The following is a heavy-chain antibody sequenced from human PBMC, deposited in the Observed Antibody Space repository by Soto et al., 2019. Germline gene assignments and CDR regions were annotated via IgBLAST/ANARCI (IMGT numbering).Heavy chain of an antibody. CDR3: ARFYGSGSFPYDY. Sequence: QVQLVQSGAEVKKPGASVKVSCKASGYTFTGYSIHWVRQAPGQGLEWMGWIDPKNGDTNTAQKVQGRVTMTTDTSTSTAYMELRSLRSDDTAVYYCARFYGSGSFPYDYWGQGTLVTVSS. V-gene: IGHV1-2*02. D-gene: IGHD3-10*01. CDR2: IDPKNGDT. CDR1: GYTFTGYS. J-gene: IGHJ4*02.